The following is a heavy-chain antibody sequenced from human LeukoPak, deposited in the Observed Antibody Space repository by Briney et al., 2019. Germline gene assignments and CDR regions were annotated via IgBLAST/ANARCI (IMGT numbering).Heavy chain of an antibody. CDR1: GFSLTTSGVG. D-gene: IGHD3-22*01. CDR3: AHRRDSSGYQYRWWFAP. J-gene: IGHJ5*02. Sequence: SGPTLVNPTQTLTLTCTFSGFSLTTSGVGVGWIRQPPGKALEWLALINWDDQKVYSPSLQSRLSITKDTSKNQVVLTMTNVGPVDTATYYCAHRRDSSGYQYRWWFAPWGQGTLVTVSS. V-gene: IGHV2-5*02. CDR2: INWDDQK.